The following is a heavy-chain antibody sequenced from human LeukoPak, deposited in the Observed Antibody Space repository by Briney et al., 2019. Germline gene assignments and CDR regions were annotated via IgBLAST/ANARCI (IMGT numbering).Heavy chain of an antibody. CDR2: MNPNGGNT. Sequence: GASVKVSCKASGYTFTSYDINWVRQAPGQGLEWMGWMNPNGGNTGYAQKFQGRVTMTRNTSISTAYMELSSLRSEDTAVYYCARGLFYSNYYYYYMDVWGKGTTVTVSS. CDR1: GYTFTSYD. CDR3: ARGLFYSNYYYYYMDV. J-gene: IGHJ6*03. D-gene: IGHD4-11*01. V-gene: IGHV1-8*01.